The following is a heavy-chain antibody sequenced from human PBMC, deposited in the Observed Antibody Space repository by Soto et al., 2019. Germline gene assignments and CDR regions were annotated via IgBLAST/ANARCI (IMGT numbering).Heavy chain of an antibody. J-gene: IGHJ6*03. CDR2: IYYSGST. Sequence: SETLSLTCTVSGGSISSYYWSWIQQPPGKGLEWIGYIYYSGSTNYNPSLKSRVTISVDTSKNQFSLKLSSVTAADTAVYYCARHSDFTYYMDVWGKGTTVTVSS. CDR3: ARHSDFTYYMDV. CDR1: GGSISSYY. V-gene: IGHV4-59*08.